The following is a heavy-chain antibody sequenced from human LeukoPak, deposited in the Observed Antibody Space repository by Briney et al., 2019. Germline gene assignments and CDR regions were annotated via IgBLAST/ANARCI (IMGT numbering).Heavy chain of an antibody. CDR3: ARALDSSSSRYQAFEE. V-gene: IGHV4-34*01. D-gene: IGHD2-2*01. CDR1: GGSFSGYY. J-gene: IGHJ4*02. Sequence: PSETLSLTCAVYGGSFSGYYWSWIRQPPGKGLEWIGEINHSGSTNYNPSLKSRVTISVDTSKNQFSVKLSSVTAADTAVYYCARALDSSSSRYQAFEEWGQGTLVTVSS. CDR2: INHSGST.